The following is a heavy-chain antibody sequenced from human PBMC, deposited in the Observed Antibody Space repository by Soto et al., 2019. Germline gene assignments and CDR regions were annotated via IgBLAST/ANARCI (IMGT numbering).Heavy chain of an antibody. D-gene: IGHD3-22*01. CDR2: ISGSSGTI. CDR3: ARDDGSGHYYVVSAS. V-gene: IGHV3-48*02. Sequence: QPGGSLRLSCAASGFTFSSCSMNWVRQAPGKGLEWVSYISGSSGTIYYADSVKGRFTISRDNAKNSLYLQMNSLRDEDTAVYYCARDDGSGHYYVVSASWGQGTLVTVSS. J-gene: IGHJ5*02. CDR1: GFTFSSCS.